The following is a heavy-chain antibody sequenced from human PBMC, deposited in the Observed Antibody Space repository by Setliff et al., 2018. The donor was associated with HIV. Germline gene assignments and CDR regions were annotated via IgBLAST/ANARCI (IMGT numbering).Heavy chain of an antibody. CDR2: IHTSGST. D-gene: IGHD6-19*01. J-gene: IGHJ5*02. CDR1: SDSISSGSYY. CDR3: ARRAFGSGRIDP. Sequence: SETLSLTCSVSSDSISSGSYYWSWIRLPAGKGLEWIGQIHTSGSTNYNPSLKSRLTISIDTSKNQFSLKLNSVTATDTAVYYCARRAFGSGRIDPWGQGTLVTVSS. V-gene: IGHV4-61*09.